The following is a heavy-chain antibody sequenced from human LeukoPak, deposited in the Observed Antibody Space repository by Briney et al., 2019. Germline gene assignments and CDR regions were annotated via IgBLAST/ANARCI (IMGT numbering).Heavy chain of an antibody. V-gene: IGHV3-7*05. Sequence: TGGSLRLSCAASGFTFSSYWMTGVRQAPGKGLEWVASIKGDGSTKFYVDSLKGRFTISRDNAKNSLYLQMNSLRGEDTALYYCARWVITPYYGMDVWGQGTTVTVSS. CDR2: IKGDGSTK. D-gene: IGHD3-16*01. CDR3: ARWVITPYYGMDV. CDR1: GFTFSSYW. J-gene: IGHJ6*02.